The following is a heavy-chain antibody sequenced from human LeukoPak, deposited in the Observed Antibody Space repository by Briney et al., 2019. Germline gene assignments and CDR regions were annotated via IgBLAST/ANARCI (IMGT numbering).Heavy chain of an antibody. V-gene: IGHV4-61*02. J-gene: IGHJ3*02. D-gene: IGHD3-16*01. CDR3: ARRGEGWAFDI. CDR1: GGSISSGSYY. Sequence: SETLSLTCTVSGGSISSGSYYWSWVRQPAGKGLEWIGRIYTSGSTNYNPSLKSRVTISVDTSKNQFSLKLSSVTAADTAVYYCARRGEGWAFDIWGQGTMVTVSS. CDR2: IYTSGST.